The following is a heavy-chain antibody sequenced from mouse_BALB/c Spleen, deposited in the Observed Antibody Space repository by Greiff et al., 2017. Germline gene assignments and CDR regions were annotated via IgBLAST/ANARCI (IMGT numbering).Heavy chain of an antibody. V-gene: IGHV5-17*02. CDR1: GFTFSSFG. CDR2: ISSGSSTI. J-gene: IGHJ3*01. Sequence: EVQVVESGGGLVQPGGSRKLSCAASGFTFSSFGMHWVRQAPEKGLEWVAYISSGSSTIYYADTVKGRFTISRDNPKNTLFLQMTSLRSEDTAMYYCASGNFAYWGQGTLVTVSA. D-gene: IGHD2-1*01. CDR3: ASGNFAY.